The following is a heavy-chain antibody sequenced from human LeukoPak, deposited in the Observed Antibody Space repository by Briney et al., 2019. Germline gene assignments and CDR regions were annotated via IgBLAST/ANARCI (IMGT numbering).Heavy chain of an antibody. V-gene: IGHV3-7*04. J-gene: IGHJ4*02. Sequence: GGSLRLSCAASGFSFSSYWMNWVRQAPGRGLEWVANIKQDGSEKYYVDSVKGRFTISRDNAKNSLYLQMHSLRAEDTAVYYRAGGSGWRIDCWGQGTLVTVSS. D-gene: IGHD6-19*01. CDR3: AGGSGWRIDC. CDR2: IKQDGSEK. CDR1: GFSFSSYW.